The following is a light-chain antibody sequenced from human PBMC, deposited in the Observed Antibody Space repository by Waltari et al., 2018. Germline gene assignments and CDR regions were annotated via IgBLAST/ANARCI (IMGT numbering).Light chain of an antibody. CDR2: EDY. V-gene: IGLV6-57*03. J-gene: IGLJ3*02. CDR3: QSYDNDNVV. Sequence: NFILTQTHSVSESPGKTVTISCTRRPGSIGSSYVTWYQHRPGSAPTTVIYEDYQRPSGVPERFSGSIDSSSNSAYVTISGLKPEDEADYYCQSYDNDNVVFGGGTRLTVL. CDR1: PGSIGSSY.